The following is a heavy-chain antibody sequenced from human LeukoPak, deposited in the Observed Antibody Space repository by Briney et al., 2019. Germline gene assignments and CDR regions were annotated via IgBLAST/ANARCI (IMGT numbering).Heavy chain of an antibody. CDR2: TTGSSGDT. J-gene: IGHJ3*02. CDR3: AKRDRTVTHAFDI. Sequence: PGGTLRLSCAASGFTFSDYALSWVRQTPGKGLEWVAATTGSSGDTYHADSVKGRFAISRDNSENTLYLQMNSLRAEDTAVYYCAKRDRTVTHAFDIWGQGTMVTVSS. V-gene: IGHV3-23*01. CDR1: GFTFSDYA. D-gene: IGHD4-17*01.